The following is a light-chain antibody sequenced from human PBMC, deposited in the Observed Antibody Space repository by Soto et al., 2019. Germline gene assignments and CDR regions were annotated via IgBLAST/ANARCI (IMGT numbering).Light chain of an antibody. CDR1: SSKIGTSS. CDR3: AAWDDSLNGHG. J-gene: IGLJ1*01. V-gene: IGLV1-44*01. Sequence: QSVLTQPHSASGTPGQRVTISCSGSSSKIGTSSVHWFQQLPGTAPKLLISTTNQRPSGVPERFSGSKSGTSASLAISGLQSEDEADYYCAAWDDSLNGHGFGTGTKVTVL. CDR2: TTN.